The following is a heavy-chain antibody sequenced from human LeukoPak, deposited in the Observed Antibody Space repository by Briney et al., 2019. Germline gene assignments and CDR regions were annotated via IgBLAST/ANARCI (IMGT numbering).Heavy chain of an antibody. D-gene: IGHD2-8*01. J-gene: IGHJ5*02. CDR2: INHSGST. V-gene: IGHV4-34*01. CDR3: ARGPSRMVYAKTKNWFDP. CDR1: GGSLSGYY. Sequence: PSETLSLTCVVYGGSLSGYYWSWIRQPPGKGLEWIGEINHSGSTNYNPSLKSRVTISVDTSKNQFSLKLSSVTAADTAVYYCARGPSRMVYAKTKNWFDPWGQGTLVTVSS.